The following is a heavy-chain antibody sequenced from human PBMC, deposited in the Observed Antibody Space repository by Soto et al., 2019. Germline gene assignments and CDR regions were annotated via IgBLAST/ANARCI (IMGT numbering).Heavy chain of an antibody. J-gene: IGHJ3*02. CDR1: GDSISSNNW. CDR2: IYHSGGT. D-gene: IGHD4-17*01. Sequence: SETLSLTCAVSGDSISSNNWWSWVRQPPGKGLEWIGEIYHSGGTNYNPSLKSHVTMSVDTSKNQFSLKLSSVTAADTAVYYCARRYGSAFDIWGHGTMVTVSS. V-gene: IGHV4-4*02. CDR3: ARRYGSAFDI.